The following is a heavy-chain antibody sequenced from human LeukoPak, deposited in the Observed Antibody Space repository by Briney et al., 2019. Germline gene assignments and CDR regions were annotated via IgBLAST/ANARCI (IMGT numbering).Heavy chain of an antibody. J-gene: IGHJ6*02. CDR2: INPSGGST. CDR1: GGTFSSYA. CDR3: AISGRGDIRYFDWLFPRYGMDV. Sequence: GASVKVSCKASGGTFSSYAISWVRQAPGQGLEWMGIINPSGGSTSYAQKFQGRVTMTRDTSTSTVYMELSSLRSEDTAVYYCAISGRGDIRYFDWLFPRYGMDVWGQGTTVTVSS. D-gene: IGHD3-9*01. V-gene: IGHV1-46*01.